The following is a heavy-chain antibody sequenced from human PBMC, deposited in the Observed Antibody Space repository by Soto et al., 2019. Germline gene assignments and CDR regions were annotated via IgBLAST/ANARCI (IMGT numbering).Heavy chain of an antibody. J-gene: IGHJ6*02. V-gene: IGHV6-1*01. CDR2: TYYRSKWYN. CDR1: GDSVSSNSAA. CDR3: ARALILSSGWPLPYYYGMDV. Sequence: PSQTLSLTCAISGDSVSSNSAAWNWIRQSPSRGLEWLGRTYYRSKWYNDYAVSVKSRITINPDTSKNQFSLQLNSVTPEDTAVYYCARALILSSGWPLPYYYGMDVWGQGTTVTVSS. D-gene: IGHD6-19*01.